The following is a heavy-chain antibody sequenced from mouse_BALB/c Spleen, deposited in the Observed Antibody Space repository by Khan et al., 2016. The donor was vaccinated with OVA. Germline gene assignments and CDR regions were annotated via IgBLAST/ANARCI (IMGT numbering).Heavy chain of an antibody. CDR3: AKGVWSYYYAVDY. Sequence: QVQLKESGPGLVAPSQNLSITCSVSGSSLTDYGVSWIRQPPGKGLEWLGVIWGGGSTYYNSALESRLSISKDNSKSQVFLKMNSLQTDDTAMYYCAKGVWSYYYAVDYWGQGTSVTVSS. J-gene: IGHJ4*01. D-gene: IGHD2-10*02. CDR1: GSSLTDYG. V-gene: IGHV2-6-5*01. CDR2: IWGGGST.